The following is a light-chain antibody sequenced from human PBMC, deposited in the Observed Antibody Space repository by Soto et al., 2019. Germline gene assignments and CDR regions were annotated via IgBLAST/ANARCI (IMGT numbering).Light chain of an antibody. CDR1: SSNIGSYP. J-gene: IGLJ1*01. V-gene: IGLV1-44*01. CDR3: AVWDDRLNGPV. Sequence: QSALTQPPSTSGTPGQRVTIPCRGSSSNIGSYPVSWYQQVPGTAPKLLIYNINQRPSGVPDRFSGSKSGTSASLAISGLQSEDEADYYCAVWDDRLNGPVFGPGTTVSVL. CDR2: NIN.